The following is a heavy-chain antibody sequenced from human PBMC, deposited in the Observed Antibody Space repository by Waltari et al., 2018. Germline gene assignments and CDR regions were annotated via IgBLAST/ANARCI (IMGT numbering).Heavy chain of an antibody. Sequence: QVQLVQSGAEVKKPGSSVKVSCKASGGTFSSYATSWVRQSPGQWLEWMGGIIPIFGTANYAQKFQGRVTITTDESTSTAYMELSSLRSEDTAVYYCARGGTYCSGGSCSKKPYYYGMDVWGQGTTVTVSS. CDR3: ARGGTYCSGGSCSKKPYYYGMDV. CDR2: IIPIFGTA. CDR1: GGTFSSYA. J-gene: IGHJ6*02. D-gene: IGHD2-15*01. V-gene: IGHV1-69*05.